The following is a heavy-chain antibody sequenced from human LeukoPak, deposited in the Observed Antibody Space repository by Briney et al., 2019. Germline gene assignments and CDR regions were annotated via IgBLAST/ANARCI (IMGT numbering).Heavy chain of an antibody. CDR3: ARGPHQHWPLGQF. V-gene: IGHV4-34*01. CDR2: INDSGSP. CDR1: GGSFNGYH. D-gene: IGHD2-2*01. Sequence: PSETLSLTCEVNGGSFNGYHWTWIRQSPGQGLGWIGEINDSGSPIYSPSLRSRLTISVDTSKNQFSVTLTSVTVADTAVYYCARGPHQHWPLGQFWGQGSLVTVSS. J-gene: IGHJ4*02.